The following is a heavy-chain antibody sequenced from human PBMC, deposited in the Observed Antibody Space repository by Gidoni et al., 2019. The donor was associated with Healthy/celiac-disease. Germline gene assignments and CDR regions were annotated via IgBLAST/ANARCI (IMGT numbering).Heavy chain of an antibody. CDR2: ISGSGGST. D-gene: IGHD3-22*01. Sequence: EVQLLESGGGLVQPGGSLRLSCAASGFPFSSYAMSWVRQAPGKGLEWVSAISGSGGSTYYADSVKGRFTISRDNSKNTLYLQMNSLRAEDTAVYYCAKDWDYYDSSGWEIILPWFDPWGQGTLVTVSS. J-gene: IGHJ5*02. V-gene: IGHV3-23*01. CDR1: GFPFSSYA. CDR3: AKDWDYYDSSGWEIILPWFDP.